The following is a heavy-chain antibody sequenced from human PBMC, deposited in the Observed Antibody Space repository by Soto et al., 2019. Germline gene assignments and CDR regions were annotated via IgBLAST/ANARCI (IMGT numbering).Heavy chain of an antibody. V-gene: IGHV3-33*06. J-gene: IGHJ4*02. CDR3: VKDHCGGDCYSNPYFDY. CDR2: IWYDGSKK. Sequence: GGSLRLSCAASGFTFSTYGIHWVHQAPGKGLEWLAVIWYDGSKKYYADSVQGRFTISRDNSKNTGYLQMNSLRAEDTAVYYCVKDHCGGDCYSNPYFDYWGQATLVTVSS. D-gene: IGHD2-21*02. CDR1: GFTFSTYG.